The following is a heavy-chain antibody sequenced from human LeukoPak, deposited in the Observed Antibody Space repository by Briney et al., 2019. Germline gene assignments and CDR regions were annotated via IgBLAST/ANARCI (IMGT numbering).Heavy chain of an antibody. CDR2: INPNSGGT. CDR3: ARVSRNSSGWLTPPYFDY. Sequence: ASVKVSCKASGYTFTGYYMHWVRQAPGQGLEWMGWINPNSGGTNYAQKFQGGVTMTRDTSISTAYMELSRLRSDDTAVYYCARVSRNSSGWLTPPYFDYWGQGTLVTVSS. D-gene: IGHD6-19*01. V-gene: IGHV1-2*02. J-gene: IGHJ4*02. CDR1: GYTFTGYY.